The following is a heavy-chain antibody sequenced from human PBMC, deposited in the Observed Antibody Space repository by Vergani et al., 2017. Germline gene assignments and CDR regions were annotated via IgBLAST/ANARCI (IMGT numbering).Heavy chain of an antibody. CDR1: GFTVSSNY. J-gene: IGHJ3*02. Sequence: EVQLVESGGGLVQPGGSLRLSCAASGFTVSSNYLSWVRQAPGKGLEWVSVIYSGGSTYSADSVKGRFTISRHNSKNTLYLQMNSLRAEDTAVYYCARHDANNPRDSDIWGQGTMVTVSS. CDR2: IYSGGST. CDR3: ARHDANNPRDSDI. D-gene: IGHD1/OR15-1a*01. V-gene: IGHV3-53*04.